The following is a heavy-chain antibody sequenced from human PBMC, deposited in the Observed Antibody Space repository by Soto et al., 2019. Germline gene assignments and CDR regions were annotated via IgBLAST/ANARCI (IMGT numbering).Heavy chain of an antibody. CDR1: GGTFGIYA. J-gene: IGHJ6*02. CDR2: IIPIPGTA. D-gene: IGHD2-2*01. Sequence: QVQLVQSGAEVKKPGSSVKVSCKASGGTFGIYAISWVRQAPGQGLDWMGGIIPIPGTANYAQKFQGRVTIAADESTSTAYMELSSLRSEDTAVYYCARSQGSSTSLEIYYYYYYGMDVWGQGTTVTVSS. V-gene: IGHV1-69*01. CDR3: ARSQGSSTSLEIYYYYYYGMDV.